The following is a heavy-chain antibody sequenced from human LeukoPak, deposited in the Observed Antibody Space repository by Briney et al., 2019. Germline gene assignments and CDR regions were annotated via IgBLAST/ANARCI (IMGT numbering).Heavy chain of an antibody. D-gene: IGHD3-22*01. Sequence: SETLSLTCTVSGGSISSSSYYWGWIRQPPGKGLEWIGSIYYSGSTYYNPSLKSRVTISVDTSKNQFSLKLSPVTAADTAVYYCARPVTYYDSSGYHDAFDIWGQGTMVTVSS. V-gene: IGHV4-39*01. CDR3: ARPVTYYDSSGYHDAFDI. J-gene: IGHJ3*02. CDR2: IYYSGST. CDR1: GGSISSSSYY.